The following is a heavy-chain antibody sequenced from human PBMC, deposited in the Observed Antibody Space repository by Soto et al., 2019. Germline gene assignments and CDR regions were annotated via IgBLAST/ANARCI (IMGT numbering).Heavy chain of an antibody. CDR3: AKEVCSTSCWNWFDP. J-gene: IGHJ5*02. CDR1: GFTFSSYG. D-gene: IGHD2-2*01. Sequence: QVQLVESGGGVVQPGRSLRLSCAASGFTFSSYGMHWVRQAPGKGLEWVAVIWYDGSNKYYAESVKGRFTISRDNSKNTLYLQMNSLRAEDTAVYYCAKEVCSTSCWNWFDPWGQGTLVTVSS. V-gene: IGHV3-33*06. CDR2: IWYDGSNK.